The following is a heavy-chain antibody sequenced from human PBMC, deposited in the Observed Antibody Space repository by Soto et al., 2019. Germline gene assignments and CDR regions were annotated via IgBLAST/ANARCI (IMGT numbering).Heavy chain of an antibody. CDR2: IKQDGSEK. D-gene: IGHD2-2*01. CDR3: ARTPNYCSSTGCGYYYYYMDV. Sequence: EVQLVESGGGLVQPGGSLRLSCAASGFTFSSYWMSWVRQAPGKGLEWVANIKQDGSEKYYVDSVKGRSTISRDNAKNSLYLQMNSLRAEDTAVYYCARTPNYCSSTGCGYYYYYMDVWGKGTTVTVSS. CDR1: GFTFSSYW. J-gene: IGHJ6*03. V-gene: IGHV3-7*01.